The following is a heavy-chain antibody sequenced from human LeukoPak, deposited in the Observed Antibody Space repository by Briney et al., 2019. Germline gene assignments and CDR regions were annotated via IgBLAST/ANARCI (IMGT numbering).Heavy chain of an antibody. CDR2: IRQDGREQ. CDR1: GFSFSSYW. V-gene: IGHV3-7*01. J-gene: IGHJ4*02. D-gene: IGHD1/OR15-1a*01. CDR3: GVTTRSRGFDC. Sequence: PGGSLRLSCAASGFSFSSYWMSWVRQAPGKGLEWVANIRQDGREQNYVDSLRGRFTISRDNAKNSLYLQMSSLRAEDTAVYYCGVTTRSRGFDCWGQGTLVTVSS.